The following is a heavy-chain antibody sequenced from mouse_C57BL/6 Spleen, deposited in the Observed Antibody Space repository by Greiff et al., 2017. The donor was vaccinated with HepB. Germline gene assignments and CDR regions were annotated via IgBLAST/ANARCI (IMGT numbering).Heavy chain of an antibody. V-gene: IGHV5-4*01. J-gene: IGHJ2*01. CDR3: AREGDYDGTPFDY. CDR2: ISDGGSYT. Sequence: EVMLVESGGGLVKPGGSLKLSCAASGFTFSSYAMSWVRQTPEKRLEWVATISDGGSYTYYPDNVKGRFTISRDNAKNNLYLQMSHLKSEDTAMYYCAREGDYDGTPFDYWGQGTTLTVSS. D-gene: IGHD2-4*01. CDR1: GFTFSSYA.